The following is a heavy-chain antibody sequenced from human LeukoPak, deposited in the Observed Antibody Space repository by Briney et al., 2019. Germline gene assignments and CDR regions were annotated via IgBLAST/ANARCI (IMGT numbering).Heavy chain of an antibody. CDR3: ARDPHGDYSDY. Sequence: PSQTLSLTCTVSGGSISSGDYYWSWIRQPPGKGLEWIGYIYYSGSTNYNPSLKSRVTISVDTSKNQFSLKLSSVTAADTAVYYCARDPHGDYSDYWGQGTLVTVSS. V-gene: IGHV4-61*08. J-gene: IGHJ4*02. CDR2: IYYSGST. CDR1: GGSISSGDYY. D-gene: IGHD4-17*01.